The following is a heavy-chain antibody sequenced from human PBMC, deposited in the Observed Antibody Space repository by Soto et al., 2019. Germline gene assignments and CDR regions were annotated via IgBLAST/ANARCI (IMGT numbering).Heavy chain of an antibody. Sequence: GGSLRLSCAASGVTFISYWMHWVRQAPGKGLVWVSRINSDGSSTSYADSVKGRFTISRDNAKNTLYLQMNSLRAEDTAVYYCASLEWYYYYYMDVWGKGTTVTVSS. CDR2: INSDGSST. J-gene: IGHJ6*03. CDR1: GVTFISYW. V-gene: IGHV3-74*01. D-gene: IGHD3-3*01. CDR3: ASLEWYYYYYMDV.